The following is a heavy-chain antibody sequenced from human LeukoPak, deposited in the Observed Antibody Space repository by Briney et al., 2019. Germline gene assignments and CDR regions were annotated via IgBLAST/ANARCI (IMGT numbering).Heavy chain of an antibody. J-gene: IGHJ3*02. D-gene: IGHD2-2*01. CDR3: AREDGCSSTSCYEAFDI. Sequence: ASVKVSCKASGYTFTSYYMHWVRQAPGQGLEWMGIINPSGGSTSYAQKFQGRVTMTRDTSTSTVYMEPSSLRSEDTAVYYCAREDGCSSTSCYEAFDIWGQGTMVTVSS. CDR1: GYTFTSYY. CDR2: INPSGGST. V-gene: IGHV1-46*01.